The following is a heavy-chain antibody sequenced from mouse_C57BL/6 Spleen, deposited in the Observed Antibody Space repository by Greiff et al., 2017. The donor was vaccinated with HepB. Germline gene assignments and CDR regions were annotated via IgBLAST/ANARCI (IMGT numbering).Heavy chain of an antibody. V-gene: IGHV1-76*01. D-gene: IGHD3-3*01. CDR3: ARPGTGHFDY. CDR2: IYPGSGNT. J-gene: IGHJ2*01. Sequence: VQLQQSGAELVRPGASVKLSCKASGYTFTDYYINWVKQRPGQGLEWIARIYPGSGNTYYNEKFKGKATLTAEKSSSTAYMQLSSLTSEDSAVYFCARPGTGHFDYWGQGTTLTVSS. CDR1: GYTFTDYY.